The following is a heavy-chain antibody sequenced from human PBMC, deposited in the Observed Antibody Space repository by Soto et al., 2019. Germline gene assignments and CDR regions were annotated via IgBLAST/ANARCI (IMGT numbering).Heavy chain of an antibody. CDR3: TTQFYDFWSGNGSPYYMDV. V-gene: IGHV3-15*01. CDR2: IKSKTDGGTT. D-gene: IGHD3-3*01. Sequence: PGGSLRLSCAASGFTFSNAWMSWVRQAPGKGLEWVGRIKSKTDGGTTDYDAPVKGRFTISRDDSKNKLNLQMNSLKSEFTAVYYCTTQFYDFWSGNGSPYYMDVWGKGTTVTVSS. CDR1: GFTFSNAW. J-gene: IGHJ6*03.